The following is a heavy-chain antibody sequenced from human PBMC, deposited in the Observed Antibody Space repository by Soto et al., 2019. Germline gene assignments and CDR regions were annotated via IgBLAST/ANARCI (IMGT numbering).Heavy chain of an antibody. CDR1: AFNFSSYV. D-gene: IGHD6-19*01. J-gene: IGHJ4*02. V-gene: IGHV3-33*01. CDR3: ARDGQWGPRVGLRSSYYFDY. Sequence: QVQLVESGGGVVQPGRSLRLSCAASAFNFSSYVMHWVRQAPGKGLEWVAVIWYDVSNKYYANSVKGRFTISRDNSKNTLELKMNRLRAQATAVYYCARDGQWGPRVGLRSSYYFDYWGQGTLVTVAS. CDR2: IWYDVSNK.